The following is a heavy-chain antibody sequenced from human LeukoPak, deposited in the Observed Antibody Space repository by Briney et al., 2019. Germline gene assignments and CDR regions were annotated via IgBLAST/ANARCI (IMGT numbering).Heavy chain of an antibody. CDR1: GGSISSYY. Sequence: PSETLSLTCTVSGGSISSYYWSWLRQPAGKGLVWIGRIYTSGSTNYTPSLKSRVTMSVDTSKNQFSLKLSSVTAADTAVYYCAVVGGNGDYYFDYWGQGTLVTVSS. V-gene: IGHV4-4*07. CDR3: AVVGGNGDYYFDY. J-gene: IGHJ4*02. CDR2: IYTSGST. D-gene: IGHD4-23*01.